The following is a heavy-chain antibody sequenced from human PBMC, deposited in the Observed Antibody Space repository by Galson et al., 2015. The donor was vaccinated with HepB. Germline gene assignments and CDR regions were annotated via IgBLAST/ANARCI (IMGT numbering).Heavy chain of an antibody. Sequence: SVKVSCKASGYTFTSYGISWVRQAPGQGLEWMGWISAYNGNTNYAQKLQGRVTMTTNTSTSTAYMELRGLRSDDTAVYYCARTSQVNSVVRDDYWGQGTLVTVSS. D-gene: IGHD2-21*01. CDR2: ISAYNGNT. CDR3: ARTSQVNSVVRDDY. V-gene: IGHV1-18*01. J-gene: IGHJ4*02. CDR1: GYTFTSYG.